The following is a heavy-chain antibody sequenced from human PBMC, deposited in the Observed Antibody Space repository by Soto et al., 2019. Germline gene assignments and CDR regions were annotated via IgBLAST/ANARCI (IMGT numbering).Heavy chain of an antibody. CDR2: ISYDGSNK. Sequence: QVQLVESGGGVVQPGRSLRLSCAASGFTFSSYGMHWVRQAPGKGLERVAVISYDGSNKYYADSVKGRFTISRDNSKNTLYLQMNSLRAEDTAVYYCAKDYRWYWGQGTLVTVSS. CDR3: AKDYRWY. V-gene: IGHV3-30*18. D-gene: IGHD2-15*01. J-gene: IGHJ4*02. CDR1: GFTFSSYG.